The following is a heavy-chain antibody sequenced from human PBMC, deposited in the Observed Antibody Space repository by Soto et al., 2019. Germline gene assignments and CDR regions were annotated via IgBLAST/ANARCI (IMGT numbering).Heavy chain of an antibody. Sequence: PGGSLRLSCAASGFTFSSDAMSWVRQAPGKGLEGGSAISGSGGSTYYADSVKGRFTISRDNSKTTLYLQMNSLRAEDTAVYYCATDGIEYYYDSSGSQDAFDIWGQGTMVTVSS. J-gene: IGHJ3*02. V-gene: IGHV3-23*01. CDR2: ISGSGGST. D-gene: IGHD3-22*01. CDR3: ATDGIEYYYDSSGSQDAFDI. CDR1: GFTFSSDA.